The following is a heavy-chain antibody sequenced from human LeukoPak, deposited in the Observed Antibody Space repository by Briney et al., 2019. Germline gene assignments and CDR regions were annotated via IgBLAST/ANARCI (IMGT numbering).Heavy chain of an antibody. D-gene: IGHD6-13*01. CDR1: GFTFSNYA. V-gene: IGHV3-23*01. CDR2: ISGSGDGT. CDR3: ARDKPGIAAATFDS. J-gene: IGHJ4*02. Sequence: PGGSLRLSCAASGFTFSNYAMNWVRQAPGKGLEWVSAISGSGDGTYYADSVKGRFIISRDNAQNSLSLQMNSLRAEDTALYYCARDKPGIAAATFDSWGQGTLVTVSS.